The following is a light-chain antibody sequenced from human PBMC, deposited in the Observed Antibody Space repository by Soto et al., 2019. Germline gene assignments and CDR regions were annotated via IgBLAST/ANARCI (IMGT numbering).Light chain of an antibody. CDR2: DVS. Sequence: QSVLTQPRSVSGSPGQSVTISCTGTSSDVGSNNYVSWYQHHPGKAPKLMIHDVSKRPSGVPDRFSGSKSGNTASLTISGLQAEDEADYYCCSYAGSYTWVFGGGTKLTVL. J-gene: IGLJ3*02. CDR3: CSYAGSYTWV. CDR1: SSDVGSNNY. V-gene: IGLV2-11*01.